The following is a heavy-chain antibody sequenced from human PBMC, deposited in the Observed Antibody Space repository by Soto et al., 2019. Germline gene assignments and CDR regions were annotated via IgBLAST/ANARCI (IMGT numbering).Heavy chain of an antibody. CDR2: ISWNSGRR. J-gene: IGHJ4*02. D-gene: IGHD3-22*01. CDR3: AKGYHYDSGYYFDY. Sequence: EVQLVESGGGLVQPGRSLRLSCAASGFTFDDYAMHWVRQAPGKGLEWVSTISWNSGRRGYADSVKGRFTISRDNFKNSLYLQMNSLRAEDTALYYCAKGYHYDSGYYFDYWGQGTLVTVSS. CDR1: GFTFDDYA. V-gene: IGHV3-9*01.